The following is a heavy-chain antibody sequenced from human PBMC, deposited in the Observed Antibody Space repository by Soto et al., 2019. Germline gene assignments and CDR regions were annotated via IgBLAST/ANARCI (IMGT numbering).Heavy chain of an antibody. Sequence: TGGSLRLSCAASGFTFSRYSMNWVRQAPGKGLEWVSHISGSSSTIYYTDSVKGRFTVSRDNAKNSLYLQMNSLKTEDTAMYYCVTLQFSRWFYWGLGTLVTVSS. CDR3: VTLQFSRWFY. CDR1: GFTFSRYS. D-gene: IGHD4-4*01. J-gene: IGHJ4*02. V-gene: IGHV3-48*01. CDR2: ISGSSSTI.